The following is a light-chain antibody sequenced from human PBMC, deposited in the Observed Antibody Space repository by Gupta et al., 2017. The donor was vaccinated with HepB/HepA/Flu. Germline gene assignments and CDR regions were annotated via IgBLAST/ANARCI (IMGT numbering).Light chain of an antibody. CDR1: QSVSSTY. V-gene: IGKV3-20*01. Sequence: EIVLTQSAGTLSLSLGERATLSCRASQSVSSTYLAWYQQKPGQAPRLLIYGASTRATGIPDRFSGSGSGTDFTLTISRLEPEDFAVYYCQQYGSSPYTFGPGTKLEI. J-gene: IGKJ2*01. CDR2: GAS. CDR3: QQYGSSPYT.